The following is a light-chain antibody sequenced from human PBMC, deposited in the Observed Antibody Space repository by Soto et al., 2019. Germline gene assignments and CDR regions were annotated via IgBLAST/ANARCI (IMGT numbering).Light chain of an antibody. CDR1: SSNIGSNY. CDR2: RNN. Sequence: QSVLTQPPSASGTPGQRVTISCSGSSSNIGSNYVYWYQQLPGTAPKLLIYRNNQQPSGVPDRFSGSKSGTSASLAISGLRSEDEADYDCAAWDDSLSGGVFGGGTKLTVL. J-gene: IGLJ2*01. CDR3: AAWDDSLSGGV. V-gene: IGLV1-47*01.